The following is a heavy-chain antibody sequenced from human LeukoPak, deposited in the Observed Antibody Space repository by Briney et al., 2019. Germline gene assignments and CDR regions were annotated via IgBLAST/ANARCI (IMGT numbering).Heavy chain of an antibody. J-gene: IGHJ4*02. CDR3: ARVRYCSGGSCSHFDF. CDR1: GFTFSNAW. D-gene: IGHD2-15*01. CDR2: IKQDGNEK. Sequence: PGGSLRLSCAASGFTFSNAWMGWVRQAPGKGLEWVANIKQDGNEKYYVDSVKGRITISRDNAEKSVYLQMNSLRAEDTAVYYCARVRYCSGGSCSHFDFWGQGTLVTVSS. V-gene: IGHV3-7*05.